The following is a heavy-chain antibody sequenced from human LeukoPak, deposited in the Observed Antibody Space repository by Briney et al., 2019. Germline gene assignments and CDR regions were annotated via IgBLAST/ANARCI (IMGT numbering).Heavy chain of an antibody. CDR1: GGTFSSYA. J-gene: IGHJ6*02. CDR3: ASSGQLGMPGYYYYGMDV. V-gene: IGHV1-69*13. Sequence: ASVKVSCKASGGTFSSYAISWVRQAPGQGLEWMGGIIPIFGTANYAQKFQGRVTITADESTSTAYMELSSLRSEDTAVYYCASSGQLGMPGYYYYGMDVWGQGTTVTVSS. CDR2: IIPIFGTA. D-gene: IGHD7-27*01.